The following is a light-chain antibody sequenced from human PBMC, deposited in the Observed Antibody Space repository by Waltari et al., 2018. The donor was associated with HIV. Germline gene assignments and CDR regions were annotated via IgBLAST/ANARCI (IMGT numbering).Light chain of an antibody. Sequence: QSVLTQPPSVTADPGLEVRIFCSGTSSHIENNGVSGYQQLPGTSPKLLVYANNQRPSGIPYRFSGSKSGTSATLVITGLQTGDEADYYCGTCDRSLSAVVFGGGTKLTVL. J-gene: IGLJ2*01. CDR1: SSHIENNG. V-gene: IGLV1-51*02. CDR3: GTCDRSLSAVV. CDR2: ANN.